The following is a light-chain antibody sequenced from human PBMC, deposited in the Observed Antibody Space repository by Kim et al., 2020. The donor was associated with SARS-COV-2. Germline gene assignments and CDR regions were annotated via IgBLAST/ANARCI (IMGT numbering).Light chain of an antibody. CDR1: GSFYSDY. Sequence: PGETATLSCGASGSFYSDYVAWYQQRPGLAPRLLIYDGSTRAIGIPDSFSGSGSGTDFTLTISRLEPEDFAVYYCHQYGSSPWTFGQGTKVDIK. CDR2: DGS. CDR3: HQYGSSPWT. J-gene: IGKJ1*01. V-gene: IGKV3D-20*01.